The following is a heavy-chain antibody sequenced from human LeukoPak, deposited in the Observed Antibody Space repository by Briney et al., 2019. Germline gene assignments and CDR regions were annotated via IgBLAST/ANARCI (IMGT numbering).Heavy chain of an antibody. Sequence: GGSLRLSCAASGFTFSSYWMSWVRQAPGKGLEWVANIKQDRSEKYYVDSVKGRFTISRDNAKNSLYLQMNSLRAEDTAVYYCARGYSSSWYVGSYYYYGMDVWGQGTTVTVSS. V-gene: IGHV3-7*01. CDR2: IKQDRSEK. J-gene: IGHJ6*02. CDR3: ARGYSSSWYVGSYYYYGMDV. D-gene: IGHD6-13*01. CDR1: GFTFSSYW.